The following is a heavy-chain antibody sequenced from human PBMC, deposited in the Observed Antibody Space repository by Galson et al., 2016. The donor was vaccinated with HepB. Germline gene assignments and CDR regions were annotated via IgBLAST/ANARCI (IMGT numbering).Heavy chain of an antibody. J-gene: IGHJ4*02. Sequence: YYMHWVRQAPGQGLEWMGWVNPNTGATDYAQKFQGRVTMTRDTSISTVYLELNRLRSDDSAVYYCAREGYYYYSSGSYSVFDFWGQGTLFTVSS. CDR1: YY. CDR3: AREGYYYYSSGSYSVFDF. CDR2: VNPNTGAT. V-gene: IGHV1-2*02. D-gene: IGHD3-10*01.